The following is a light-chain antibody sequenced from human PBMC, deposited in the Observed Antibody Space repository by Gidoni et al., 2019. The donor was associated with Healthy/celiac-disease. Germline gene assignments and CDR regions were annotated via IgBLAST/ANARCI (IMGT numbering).Light chain of an antibody. CDR1: QSVSSY. CDR2: VAS. J-gene: IGKJ1*01. CDR3: QQRSNWPPT. Sequence: EIVLTQSPATLSLSPGERATLSCRARQSVSSYLAWYQQKPGQAPRLLIYVASNRATGIPARFSGSGSGTDFTLTISSLEPEDFAVYYCQQRSNWPPTFGQGTKVEIK. V-gene: IGKV3-11*01.